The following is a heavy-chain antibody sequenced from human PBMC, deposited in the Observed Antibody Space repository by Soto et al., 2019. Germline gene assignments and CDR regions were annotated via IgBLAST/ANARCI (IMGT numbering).Heavy chain of an antibody. Sequence: GASVKVSCKASGGTFSRYTITWVRQAPGQGLEWMGGITPMFGTPNYAQKFQGRVTITADESTSTAYMELSSLRSEDTAMYYCARDGTLYDSSAYYYLYWGQGTLFTVSS. V-gene: IGHV1-69*13. CDR2: ITPMFGTP. CDR1: GGTFSRYT. D-gene: IGHD3-22*01. CDR3: ARDGTLYDSSAYYYLY. J-gene: IGHJ4*02.